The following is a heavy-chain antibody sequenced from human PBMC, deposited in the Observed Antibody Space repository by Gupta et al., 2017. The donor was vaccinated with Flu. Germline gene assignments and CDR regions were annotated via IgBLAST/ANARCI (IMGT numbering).Heavy chain of an antibody. CDR1: YY. CDR3: AREIYDILSDDDTFDI. Sequence: YYWSWIRQPPGKGLEWIGEINHRGSTIYNPSLKSRVTISVDMSKNQFSLKLSSLTAADTALYYCAREIYDILSDDDTFDIWGQGTMVTVSS. D-gene: IGHD3-9*01. CDR2: INHRGST. J-gene: IGHJ3*02. V-gene: IGHV4-34*01.